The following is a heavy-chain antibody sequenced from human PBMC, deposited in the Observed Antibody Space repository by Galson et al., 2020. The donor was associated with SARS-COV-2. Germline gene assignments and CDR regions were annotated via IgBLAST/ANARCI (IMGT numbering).Heavy chain of an antibody. D-gene: IGHD2-15*01. Sequence: GGSLRLSCAASGFTFSSYSMHWVRQAPGKGLEWVSSISSSSSYIYYADSVKGRFTISRDNAKNSLYLQMNSLRAEDTAVYYCARDYLVVAAPVYAFDIWGQGTMVTGSS. CDR3: ARDYLVVAAPVYAFDI. CDR1: GFTFSSYS. V-gene: IGHV3-21*01. J-gene: IGHJ3*02. CDR2: ISSSSSYI.